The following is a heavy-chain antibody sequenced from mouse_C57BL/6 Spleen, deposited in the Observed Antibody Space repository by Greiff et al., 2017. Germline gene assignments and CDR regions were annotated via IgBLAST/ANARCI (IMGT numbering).Heavy chain of an antibody. J-gene: IGHJ2*01. CDR1: GYTFTDYY. CDR2: INPYNGGT. CDR3: HIYYYGSSYA. V-gene: IGHV1-19*01. D-gene: IGHD1-1*01. Sequence: VQLQQSGPVLVKPGASVKMSCKASGYTFTDYYMNWVKQSHGKSLEWIGVINPYNGGTSYNQKFKGKATLTVDKSSSTAYMELSSLTSEDSAVYYCHIYYYGSSYAWGQGTTLTVSS.